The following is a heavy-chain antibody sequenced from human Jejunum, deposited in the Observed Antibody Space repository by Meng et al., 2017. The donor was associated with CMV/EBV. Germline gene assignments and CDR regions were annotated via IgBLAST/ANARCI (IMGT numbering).Heavy chain of an antibody. V-gene: IGHV3-21*01. Sequence: SGFTFSSYHMNWVRQAPGKGLEWVSSISGASTYIYYADSVEGRFTVSRDNVKNSLFLQMNGLRVEDTAVYYCTRSYENGDPNWFDPWGQGTLVTVSS. D-gene: IGHD4-17*01. CDR2: ISGASTYI. CDR3: TRSYENGDPNWFDP. J-gene: IGHJ5*02. CDR1: GFTFSSYH.